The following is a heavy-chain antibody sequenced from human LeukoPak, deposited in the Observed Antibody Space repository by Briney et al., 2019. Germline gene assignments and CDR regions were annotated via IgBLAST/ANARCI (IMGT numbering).Heavy chain of an antibody. V-gene: IGHV3-20*04. J-gene: IGHJ4*02. CDR3: ARVGGVTDYNLFDY. CDR1: GFTFSGYG. Sequence: GGSLRLSCAASGFTFSGYGMSWVRQAPGKGLEWVSGINWNGGSTGYADSVKGRFTISRDNAKNSLYLQMNSLRAEDTALYYCARVGGVTDYNLFDYWGQGALVTVSS. D-gene: IGHD4-11*01. CDR2: INWNGGST.